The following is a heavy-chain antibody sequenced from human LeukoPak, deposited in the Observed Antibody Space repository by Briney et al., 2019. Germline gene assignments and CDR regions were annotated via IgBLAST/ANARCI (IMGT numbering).Heavy chain of an antibody. D-gene: IGHD6-6*01. V-gene: IGHV4-4*02. CDR2: IYHSGST. CDR3: ASEGGSSSLRRDAFDI. CDR1: GDFITKSVW. J-gene: IGHJ3*02. Sequence: PSETLSLTCAVSGDFITKSVWWIWVRQTPGKGLEWIGDIYHSGSTNSNPSLKSRVTLSLDKSKNQFSLKLSSVTAADTAVYYCASEGGSSSLRRDAFDIWGQGTMVTVSS.